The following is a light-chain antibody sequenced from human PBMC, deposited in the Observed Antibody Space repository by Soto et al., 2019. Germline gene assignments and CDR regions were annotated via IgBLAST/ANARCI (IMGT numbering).Light chain of an antibody. CDR2: RAS. CDR3: QQYNSYSQT. CDR1: QSISNW. V-gene: IGKV1-5*03. Sequence: DIQMTQSPSTLSASVGDRVTITCRASQSISNWLAWYQQKPGKAPRLLIYRASSLEGGVPSRFSGSGSATEFTLTISNLQPDDFATYYCQQYNSYSQTFGQGTKVEIK. J-gene: IGKJ1*01.